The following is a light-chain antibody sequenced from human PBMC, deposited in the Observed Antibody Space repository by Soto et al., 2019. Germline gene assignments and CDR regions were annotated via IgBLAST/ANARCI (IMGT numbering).Light chain of an antibody. CDR2: EVR. J-gene: IGLJ1*01. CDR1: SSDVGVYNY. Sequence: QSALTQPPSASGSPGQSVTISCTGTSSDVGVYNYVSWYHQHPGKARKLIIYEVRERPSGVHDRFSGSKSANTASLTVSGLQAEDEAAYYCRSYAGSDLGVCGTGTKVNVL. V-gene: IGLV2-8*01. CDR3: RSYAGSDLGV.